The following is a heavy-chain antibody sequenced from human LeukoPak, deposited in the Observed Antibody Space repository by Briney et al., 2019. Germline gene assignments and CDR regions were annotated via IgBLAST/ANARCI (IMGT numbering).Heavy chain of an antibody. J-gene: IGHJ3*02. CDR3: AKDRGYQLQTNDAFDI. V-gene: IGHV3-30*02. D-gene: IGHD6-13*01. CDR1: GFTFSSYG. Sequence: GGSLRLSCAASGFTFSSYGMHWVRQVPGKGLEWVAIIRFDGNNKLYADSVKGRFTISRDNPRTTLHLQMNSLRAEDTAVYYCAKDRGYQLQTNDAFDIWGQGTLVTVSS. CDR2: IRFDGNNK.